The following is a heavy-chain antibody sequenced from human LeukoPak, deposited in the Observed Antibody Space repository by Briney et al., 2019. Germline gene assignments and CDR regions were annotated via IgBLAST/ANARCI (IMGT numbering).Heavy chain of an antibody. D-gene: IGHD4-17*01. Sequence: GGSLRLSCAASGFTFDDYAMHWVRQAPGKGLEWVSGISWNSGSIGYADSVKGRFTISRDNAKNSLYLQMNSLRAEDTAVYYCARVYGDYLYYGMDVWGQGTTVTVSS. CDR3: ARVYGDYLYYGMDV. J-gene: IGHJ6*02. CDR1: GFTFDDYA. CDR2: ISWNSGSI. V-gene: IGHV3-9*01.